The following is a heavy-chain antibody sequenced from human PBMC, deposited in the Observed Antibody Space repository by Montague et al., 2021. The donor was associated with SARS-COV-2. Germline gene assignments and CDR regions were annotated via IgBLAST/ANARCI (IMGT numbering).Heavy chain of an antibody. CDR2: IDWDDDK. D-gene: IGHD3-9*01. CDR3: ARTYYDILTGYFVLGDY. CDR1: GFSLSTSGMC. Sequence: VKHTQTLTLTCTFSGFSLSTSGMCVSWIRQPPGKALEWLARIDWDDDKYYSTSLKTRLTISKDTSKNQVVLTMTNMDPVDTATYYCARTYYDILTGYFVLGDYWGQGTLVTVSS. J-gene: IGHJ4*02. V-gene: IGHV2-70*11.